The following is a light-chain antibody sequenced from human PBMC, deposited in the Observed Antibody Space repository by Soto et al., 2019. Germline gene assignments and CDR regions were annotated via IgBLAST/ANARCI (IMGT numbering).Light chain of an antibody. CDR3: QQYGSSLFT. J-gene: IGKJ3*01. CDR2: GAS. Sequence: EIVLTQSPGPLSLSPGEGATLSCRASQSVSSSYLAWYQQKPGQAPRLLIYGASSRATAIQDRFSGSGSGTDFTLTISRLEPEDFAVYYCQQYGSSLFTFGPGTKVDIK. V-gene: IGKV3-20*01. CDR1: QSVSSSY.